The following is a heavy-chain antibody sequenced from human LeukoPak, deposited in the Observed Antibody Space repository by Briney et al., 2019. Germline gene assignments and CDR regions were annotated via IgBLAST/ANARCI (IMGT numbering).Heavy chain of an antibody. Sequence: PSETLSLTCAVYGGTFSGYYWSWIRQPPGKGVEWIGEINHSGSTNYNPSLKSRVTISVDTSKNQFSLKLSSVTAADTAVYYCARGRYCSSTSCYYYFDYWGQGTLVTVSS. CDR1: GGTFSGYY. J-gene: IGHJ4*02. CDR2: INHSGST. D-gene: IGHD2-2*01. CDR3: ARGRYCSSTSCYYYFDY. V-gene: IGHV4-34*01.